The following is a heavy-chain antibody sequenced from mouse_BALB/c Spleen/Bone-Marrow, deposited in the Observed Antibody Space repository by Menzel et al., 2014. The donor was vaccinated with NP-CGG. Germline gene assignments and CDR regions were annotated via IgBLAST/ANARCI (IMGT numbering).Heavy chain of an antibody. CDR3: AGTGRLGKPAWFAY. CDR1: GDSITSGY. V-gene: IGHV3-8*02. D-gene: IGHD2-1*01. CDR2: ISYSDST. Sequence: VQLQQSGPSLVKPSQTLSLTCSVTGDSITSGYWNWIRKFPGNKLEYMGYISYSDSTYYNPSLKRRISITRDTSKNQYYLEWNPVTPEDTAAYYWAGTGRLGKPAWFAYWGQGTLATVSA. J-gene: IGHJ3*01.